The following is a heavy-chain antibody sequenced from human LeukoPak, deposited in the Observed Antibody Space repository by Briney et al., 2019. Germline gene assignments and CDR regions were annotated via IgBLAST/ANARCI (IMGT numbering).Heavy chain of an antibody. CDR1: GGPIRTYY. Sequence: PSETLSLTCTVSGGPIRTYYWTWIRQPPGKGLEWIGYIDYTGSTTYNPSLKSRVTISIDTSKNQFSLKLSSLTAADTAVYYCARGRGDSRGTSFDSWGQGTLVTVSS. V-gene: IGHV4-59*01. CDR2: IDYTGST. CDR3: ARGRGDSRGTSFDS. J-gene: IGHJ4*02. D-gene: IGHD3-22*01.